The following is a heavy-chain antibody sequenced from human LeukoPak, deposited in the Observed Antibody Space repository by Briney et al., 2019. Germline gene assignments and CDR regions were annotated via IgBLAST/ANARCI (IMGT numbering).Heavy chain of an antibody. CDR3: ARRARYSSGCPGWFDP. V-gene: IGHV4-34*01. D-gene: IGHD6-25*01. J-gene: IGHJ5*02. CDR1: GGSFSGCY. Sequence: PSETLSLTCAVYGGSFSGCYWSWIRQPPGKGPEWIGEINHSGSTNYNPSLKSRVTISVDTSKNQFSLKLSPVTAADTAVYYCARRARYSSGCPGWFDPWGQGTLVTVSS. CDR2: INHSGST.